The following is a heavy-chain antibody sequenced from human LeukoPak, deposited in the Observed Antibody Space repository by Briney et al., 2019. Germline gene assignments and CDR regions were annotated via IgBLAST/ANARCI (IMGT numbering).Heavy chain of an antibody. CDR3: ARDYTGGWNDY. CDR1: GFTFSSYN. CDR2: ISSSSNYI. J-gene: IGHJ4*02. D-gene: IGHD7-27*01. V-gene: IGHV3-21*01. Sequence: GGSLRLSCAASGFTFSSYNMNWVRQAPGKGLEWVSSISSSSNYIYYADSVKGRFTISRDNAKNSLYLQMNSLRAEDTAGYYCARDYTGGWNDYWGQGTLVTVSS.